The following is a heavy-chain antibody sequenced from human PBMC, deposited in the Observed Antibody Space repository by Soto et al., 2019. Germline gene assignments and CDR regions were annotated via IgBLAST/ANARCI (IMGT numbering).Heavy chain of an antibody. CDR1: GFTFSSYA. CDR3: AKMWSRTPYYGMDV. V-gene: IGHV3-23*01. Sequence: EVQLLESGGGLVQPGGSLRLSCAASGFTFSSYAMSWVRQAPGKGLEWVSAISGSGGSTYYADSVKGRFTISRDNPKNTLYLQMNSLRAEDTAVYYCAKMWSRTPYYGMDVWGQGTTVTVSS. J-gene: IGHJ6*02. D-gene: IGHD2-21*01. CDR2: ISGSGGST.